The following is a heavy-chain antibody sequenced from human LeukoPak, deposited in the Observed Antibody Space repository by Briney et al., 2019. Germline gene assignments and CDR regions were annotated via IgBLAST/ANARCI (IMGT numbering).Heavy chain of an antibody. CDR1: GFTFSSYS. CDR3: ARGIAAAVPYYFDY. J-gene: IGHJ4*02. D-gene: IGHD6-13*01. V-gene: IGHV3-21*01. Sequence: GGSLGLSCAASGFTFSSYSMNWVRQAPGKGLEWVSSISSSSSYIYYADSVRGRFTISRDNAKNSLYLQMNSLRAEDTAVYYCARGIAAAVPYYFDYWGQGTLVTVSS. CDR2: ISSSSSYI.